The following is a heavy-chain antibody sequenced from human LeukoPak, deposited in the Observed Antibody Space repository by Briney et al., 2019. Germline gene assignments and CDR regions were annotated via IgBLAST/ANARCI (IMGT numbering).Heavy chain of an antibody. CDR3: ARAVVRGVSRRRGYFDY. D-gene: IGHD3-10*01. CDR2: INHSGST. J-gene: IGHJ4*02. Sequence: PSEALSLTCAVYGGSFSGCYWSWIRQPPGKGLEWIGEINHSGSTNYNPSLKGRVTISVDTSKNQFSLKLSSVTAADTAVYYCARAVVRGVSRRRGYFDYWGQGTLVTVSS. V-gene: IGHV4-34*01. CDR1: GGSFSGCY.